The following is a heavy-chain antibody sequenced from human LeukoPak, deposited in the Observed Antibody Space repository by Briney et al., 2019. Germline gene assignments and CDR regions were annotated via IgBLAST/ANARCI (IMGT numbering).Heavy chain of an antibody. CDR3: AKGWNTVDY. J-gene: IGHJ4*02. CDR2: ISYDGSNK. V-gene: IGHV3-30*18. CDR1: GFTFSNFG. Sequence: GGSLRLSCAASGFTFSNFGMHWVRQAPGKGLEWVAVISYDGSNKHYADSVQGRFSISRDNYKNTLYLQTNSLRVEDTAVYYCAKGWNTVDYWGQGTLVTVSS. D-gene: IGHD4-17*01.